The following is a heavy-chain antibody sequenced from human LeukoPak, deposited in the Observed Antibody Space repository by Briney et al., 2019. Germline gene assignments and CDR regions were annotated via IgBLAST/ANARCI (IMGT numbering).Heavy chain of an antibody. V-gene: IGHV3-74*01. J-gene: IGHJ3*02. CDR1: GFTFSSYW. CDR3: ARDLEDSSPFGAFDM. CDR2: INSDGSST. Sequence: GGSLRLSCAASGFTFSSYWMHWVRQAPAKGLVWVSRINSDGSSTSYADSVKGRFTISRDNAKNTLYLQMNSLRAEDTAVYYCARDLEDSSPFGAFDMWGQGTMVTVSS. D-gene: IGHD3-22*01.